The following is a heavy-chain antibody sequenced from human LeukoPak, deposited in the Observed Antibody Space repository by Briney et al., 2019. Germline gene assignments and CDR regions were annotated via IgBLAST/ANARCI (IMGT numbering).Heavy chain of an antibody. D-gene: IGHD3-10*01. CDR2: IIPIFGTA. V-gene: IGHV1-69*05. J-gene: IGHJ6*02. Sequence: GASVKVSCKASGGTFSSYAISWVRQAPGQGLEWMGGIIPIFGTANYAQKFQGRVTITTDESTSTAYMELSSLRSEDTAVYYCARDLLWFGDSPLGDYYGMDVWGQGTTVTVSS. CDR1: GGTFSSYA. CDR3: ARDLLWFGDSPLGDYYGMDV.